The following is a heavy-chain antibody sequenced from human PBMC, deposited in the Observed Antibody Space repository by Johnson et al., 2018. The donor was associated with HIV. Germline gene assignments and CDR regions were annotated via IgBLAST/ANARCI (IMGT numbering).Heavy chain of an antibody. Sequence: VQLVESGGGVVRPGGSLRLSCAASGFTFSSYAMSWVRQAPGKGLEWVSAISGSGGSTYYADSVKGRFTISRDNSKNTLYLQMNSLRAEDTAVYYCAKANYYVYAFDIWGQGTMVTVSS. V-gene: IGHV3-23*04. CDR1: GFTFSSYA. D-gene: IGHD3-10*02. CDR2: ISGSGGST. CDR3: AKANYYVYAFDI. J-gene: IGHJ3*02.